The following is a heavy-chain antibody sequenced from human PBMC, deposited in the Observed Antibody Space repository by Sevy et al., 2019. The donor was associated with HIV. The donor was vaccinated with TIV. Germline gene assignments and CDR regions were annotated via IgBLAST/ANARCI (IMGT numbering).Heavy chain of an antibody. CDR1: GGSISSYY. J-gene: IGHJ5*02. V-gene: IGHV4-59*12. D-gene: IGHD3-3*01. CDR3: ASHFGVLNWFDP. CDR2: IYYSGST. Sequence: SETLSLTCTVSGGSISSYYWSWIRQPPGKGLEWIGYIYYSGSTNYNPSLKSRVTISVDTYKNQFSLKLSSVTAADTAVYYCASHFGVLNWFDPWGQGTLVTVSS.